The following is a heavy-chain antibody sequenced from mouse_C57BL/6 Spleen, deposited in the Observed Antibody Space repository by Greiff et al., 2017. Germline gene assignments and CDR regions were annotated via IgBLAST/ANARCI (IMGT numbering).Heavy chain of an antibody. Sequence: EVKLVESGGGLVKPGGSLKLSCAASGFTFSSYTMSWVRQTPEKRLEWVATISGGGGNTYYPDSVKGRFTISRDNAKNTLYLQMSSLRSEDTALYYCASHYYGSSYKGYYYAMDYWGQGTSVTVSS. V-gene: IGHV5-9*01. D-gene: IGHD1-1*01. CDR2: ISGGGGNT. CDR3: ASHYYGSSYKGYYYAMDY. CDR1: GFTFSSYT. J-gene: IGHJ4*01.